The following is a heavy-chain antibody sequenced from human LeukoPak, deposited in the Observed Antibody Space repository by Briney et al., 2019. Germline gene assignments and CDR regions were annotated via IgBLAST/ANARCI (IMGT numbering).Heavy chain of an antibody. CDR2: INPNSGGT. J-gene: IGHJ4*02. CDR3: ARALVPENYYDSSGSRGFDY. D-gene: IGHD3-22*01. V-gene: IGHV1-2*02. CDR1: GYTFTGYY. Sequence: ASVKVSCKASGYTFTGYYMHWVRQAPGQGLEWMGWINPNSGGTNYAQKFQGRVTMTRDTSISTAYMELSRLRSDDTAVYYCARALVPENYYDSSGSRGFDYWGQGTLVTVSS.